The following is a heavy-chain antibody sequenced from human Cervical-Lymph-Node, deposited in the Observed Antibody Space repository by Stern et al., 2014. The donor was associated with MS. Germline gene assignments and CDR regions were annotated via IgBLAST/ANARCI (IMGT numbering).Heavy chain of an antibody. CDR1: GYTFTRYG. J-gene: IGHJ4*02. Sequence: QVQLVQSGAGVRKPGASLKVSCKASGYTFTRYGIHWVRQAPGQRLEWMGGINSGHGNTKYSQEFQGRVTITRDTSASTAYMELGSLRSEDMAVYYCARGGGGYSYGLDYWGQGTLVTVSS. CDR3: ARGGGGYSYGLDY. D-gene: IGHD5-18*01. V-gene: IGHV1-3*03. CDR2: INSGHGNT.